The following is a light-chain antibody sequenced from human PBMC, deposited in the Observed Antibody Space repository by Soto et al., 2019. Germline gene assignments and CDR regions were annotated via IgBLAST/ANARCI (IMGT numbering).Light chain of an antibody. J-gene: IGLJ1*01. CDR2: GNR. V-gene: IGLV1-40*01. Sequence: QSVLTQPPSVSGAPGQSVTVSCSGDSSSIGAGYAVSWYQHSPGTAPRLLIYGNRNRPSGVPERFSASKSGTSASLTIAGLQAEDEADYYCSSFAGSNNFPYVFGTGTKLTVL. CDR3: SSFAGSNNFPYV. CDR1: SSSIGAGYA.